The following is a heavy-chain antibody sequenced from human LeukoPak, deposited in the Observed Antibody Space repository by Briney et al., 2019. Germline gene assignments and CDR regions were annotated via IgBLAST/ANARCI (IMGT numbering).Heavy chain of an antibody. CDR1: GFTFSSYA. CDR2: ISGSGGST. Sequence: TGGSLRLSCAASGFTFSSYAMSWVRQAPGKGLEWVSAISGSGGSTYYADSVKGRFTISRDNSKNTLYLQMNSLRAEDTAVYYCAKLMAAAGYGMDVWGQGTTVTVSS. CDR3: AKLMAAAGYGMDV. D-gene: IGHD6-13*01. J-gene: IGHJ6*02. V-gene: IGHV3-23*01.